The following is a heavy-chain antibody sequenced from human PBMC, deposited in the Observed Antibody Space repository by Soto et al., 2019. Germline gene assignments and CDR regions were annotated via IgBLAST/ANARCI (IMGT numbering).Heavy chain of an antibody. CDR3: ARAANYGDYEFDY. J-gene: IGHJ4*02. Sequence: QLQLQESGSGLVKPSQTLSLTCAVSGGSISSGGYSWSWIRQPPGKGLEWIGYIYHSGSTYYNPSLKGRVTISVDRSKNQFSLKLSSVTAADTAVYYCARAANYGDYEFDYWGQGTLVTVSS. CDR2: IYHSGST. V-gene: IGHV4-30-2*01. D-gene: IGHD4-17*01. CDR1: GGSISSGGYS.